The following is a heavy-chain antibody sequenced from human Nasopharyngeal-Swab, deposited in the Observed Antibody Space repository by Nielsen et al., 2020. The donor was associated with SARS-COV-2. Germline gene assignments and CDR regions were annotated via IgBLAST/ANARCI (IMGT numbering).Heavy chain of an antibody. D-gene: IGHD6-13*01. CDR1: GDSIAYSTFY. V-gene: IGHV4-39*01. Sequence: SETLSLTCTVSGDSIAYSTFYWGWIRQPPGKGLEWIGNIYYNGNTYQNPSLKSRLTISVDKSKNQFSPQLSSVTAADTAVYYCVRSSSWYYFDYWAQGTQVTVSS. CDR2: IYYNGNT. J-gene: IGHJ4*02. CDR3: VRSSSWYYFDY.